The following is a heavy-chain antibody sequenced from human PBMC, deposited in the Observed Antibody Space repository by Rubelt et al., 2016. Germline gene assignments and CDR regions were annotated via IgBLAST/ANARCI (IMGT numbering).Heavy chain of an antibody. J-gene: IGHJ5*02. V-gene: IGHV4-34*01. Sequence: QVQLQQWGAGLLKPSETQSLTCAVYGGSFSGYYWSWIRQPPGKGLEWIGEINHSGSTNYNPSLKSRVTISVDTSKNQFSLKVSSVTAADTAVYYCARGGRYYGSGSYQRHNWFDPWGQGTLVTVSS. CDR1: GGSFSGYY. D-gene: IGHD3-10*01. CDR2: INHSGST. CDR3: ARGGRYYGSGSYQRHNWFDP.